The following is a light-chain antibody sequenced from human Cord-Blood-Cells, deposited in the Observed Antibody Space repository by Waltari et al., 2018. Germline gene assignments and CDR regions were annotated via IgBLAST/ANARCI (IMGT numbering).Light chain of an antibody. Sequence: EIVLTQSPGTLSLSPGERATLSCRASQSVSSSYLAWYQQKPGQAPRLLIYGASSGATGIPDRFSGSGSGTDFTLTISRLEPEDFAVYYCQQYGSSPPFGPGTKVDIK. CDR1: QSVSSSY. J-gene: IGKJ3*01. CDR2: GAS. CDR3: QQYGSSPP. V-gene: IGKV3-20*01.